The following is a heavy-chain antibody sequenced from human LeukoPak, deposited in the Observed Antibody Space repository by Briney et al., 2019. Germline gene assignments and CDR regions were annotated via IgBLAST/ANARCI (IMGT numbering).Heavy chain of an antibody. CDR2: NSYSGSA. D-gene: IGHD4-17*01. J-gene: IGHJ5*02. CDR3: ARRVSGDYGHWFDP. V-gene: IGHV4-61*05. Sequence: SETLSLTCTVSGGSISGSSYYWGWIRQPPGKGLEWIGYNSYSGSANYNPSLKSRVTILLDTSKNQFTLKLSSVTAADTAIYSCARRVSGDYGHWFDPWGQGTLVTVSS. CDR1: GGSISGSSYY.